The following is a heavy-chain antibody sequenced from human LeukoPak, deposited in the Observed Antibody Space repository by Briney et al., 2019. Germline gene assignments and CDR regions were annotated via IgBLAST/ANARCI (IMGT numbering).Heavy chain of an antibody. D-gene: IGHD1-26*01. CDR1: GFTFDDYA. CDR2: ITWNSGSI. J-gene: IGHJ4*02. V-gene: IGHV3-9*01. CDR3: AKGGSGSHYWEGYFDY. Sequence: GRSLRPSCAASGFTFDDYAMPWVRQAPGKGLEWVSAITWNSGSIGYANSVKGRFTISRDNAKNSLYLQMNSLRAEDTASYYCAKGGSGSHYWEGYFDYWGQGTLVTVSS.